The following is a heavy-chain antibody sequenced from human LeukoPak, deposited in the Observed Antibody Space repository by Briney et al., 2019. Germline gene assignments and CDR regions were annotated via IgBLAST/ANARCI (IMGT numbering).Heavy chain of an antibody. CDR1: GVTFSSYS. D-gene: IGHD4-17*01. V-gene: IGHV3-48*02. Sequence: GGSLRLSCAASGVTFSSYSMNWVRQAPGKGLEWVSYISSSSRIYYADSVKGRFTISRDNAKNSLYLQMNSLRDEDTAVYYSARHVYGDYVFDYWGQGTLVTVSS. CDR2: ISSSSRI. CDR3: ARHVYGDYVFDY. J-gene: IGHJ4*02.